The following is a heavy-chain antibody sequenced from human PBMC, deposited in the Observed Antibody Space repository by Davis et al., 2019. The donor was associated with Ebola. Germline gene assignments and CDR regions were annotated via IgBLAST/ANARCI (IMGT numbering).Heavy chain of an antibody. V-gene: IGHV3-21*01. CDR1: ASTSSTHS. J-gene: IGHJ6*02. CDR2: ISSSSSYI. CDR3: ARWGLYCSGGSCYDVGGMDV. Sequence: GGSLRPSCPPSASTSSTHSMNWVPQAPGKGLEWVSSISSSSSYIYYADSVKGRSTISSDNAKNLLYLQMNSMRAEDTAVYYCARWGLYCSGGSCYDVGGMDVWGQGTTVTVSS. D-gene: IGHD2-15*01.